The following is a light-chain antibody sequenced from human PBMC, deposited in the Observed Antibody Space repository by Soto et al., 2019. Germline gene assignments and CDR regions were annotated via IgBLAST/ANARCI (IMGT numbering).Light chain of an antibody. CDR2: WAS. V-gene: IGKV4-1*01. CDR3: QQYYNTPRT. CDR1: QSVFYSSNNKNY. Sequence: EIVMTQSPDSLAVSLGERATINCKSSQSVFYSSNNKNYLAWYQQKPGQSPKLLVYWASTRESGVPDQFSGSGSWTDFTLTISSLQAEDVAVYYCQQYYNTPRTFGQGTKVEIK. J-gene: IGKJ1*01.